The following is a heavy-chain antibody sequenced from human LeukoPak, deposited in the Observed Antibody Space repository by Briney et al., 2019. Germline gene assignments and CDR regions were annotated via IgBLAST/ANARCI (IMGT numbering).Heavy chain of an antibody. CDR2: IRQDGSER. CDR1: EFTFSTYW. J-gene: IGHJ5*02. V-gene: IGHV3-7*05. CDR3: TTEWA. Sequence: GGSRSLSCAASEFTFSTYWMSWFRKAPGKGLEWVANIRQDGSERKYLDSVKGRFTISRDNAKNSLYLQLNSLRAEETAVYYCTTEWAWGQGTLVTVSS.